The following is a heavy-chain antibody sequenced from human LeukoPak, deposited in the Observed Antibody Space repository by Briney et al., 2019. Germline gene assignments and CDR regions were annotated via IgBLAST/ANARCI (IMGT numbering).Heavy chain of an antibody. V-gene: IGHV1-2*02. CDR3: ARGESTSSPNY. CDR2: MNANSGGT. J-gene: IGHJ4*02. D-gene: IGHD6-6*01. CDR1: GYTFTGYY. Sequence: AASVKVSCKASGYTFTGYYMHWVRQAPGQGLEWMGWMNANSGGTKYAQKVQGRVTMTRDTSISTAYMELSGLTSDDTAVYYCARGESTSSPNYWGQGTLVTVSS.